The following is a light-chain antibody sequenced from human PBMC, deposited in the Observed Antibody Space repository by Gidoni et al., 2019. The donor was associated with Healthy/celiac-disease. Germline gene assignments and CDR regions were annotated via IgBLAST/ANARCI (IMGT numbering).Light chain of an antibody. Sequence: DIQMTQSPSSLSASVGDRVTITCRASQTISNYVNWYQQKPGKAPKLLIYAATSLQSGVPSRFSGSGSGTDFTLTISSLQPEDCATYYCQQSYRTTYTFGQGTKLEIK. CDR2: AAT. V-gene: IGKV1-39*01. CDR3: QQSYRTTYT. CDR1: QTISNY. J-gene: IGKJ2*01.